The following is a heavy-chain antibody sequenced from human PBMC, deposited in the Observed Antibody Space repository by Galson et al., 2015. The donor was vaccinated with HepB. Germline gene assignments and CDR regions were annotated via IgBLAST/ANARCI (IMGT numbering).Heavy chain of an antibody. J-gene: IGHJ4*02. CDR3: AGGLNTYLDY. CDR2: TYYRSKWYT. CDR1: GDSVSSNSAA. V-gene: IGHV6-1*01. D-gene: IGHD2/OR15-2a*01. Sequence: CAISGDSVSSNSAAWNWIRQSPSRGLEWLGRTYYRSKWYTDYAISVKGRITINADTSKNQFSLQLKSVTPEDTAVYFCAGGLNTYLDYWGQGILVTVAA.